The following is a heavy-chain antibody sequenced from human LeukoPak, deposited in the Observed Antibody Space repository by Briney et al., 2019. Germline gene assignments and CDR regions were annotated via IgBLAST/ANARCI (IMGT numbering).Heavy chain of an antibody. CDR2: ISTYNGNT. V-gene: IGHV1-18*01. J-gene: IGHJ6*03. CDR1: GYTFATYG. Sequence: ASVTVSCKASGYTFATYGISWVRQAPGQGLEWMGWISTYNGNTNYAQKFQGRVTMTTDTSTSTAYMELRSLRSDDTAVYYCAREVHYDLLTGIYYYYMDVWGKGTTVTVSS. D-gene: IGHD3-9*01. CDR3: AREVHYDLLTGIYYYYMDV.